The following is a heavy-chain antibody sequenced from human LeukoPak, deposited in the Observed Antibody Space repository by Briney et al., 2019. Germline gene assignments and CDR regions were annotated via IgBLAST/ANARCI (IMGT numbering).Heavy chain of an antibody. CDR2: IYYSGST. CDR3: ARGSMVRGVG. CDR1: GGSIRSTSYY. D-gene: IGHD3-10*01. J-gene: IGHJ4*02. V-gene: IGHV4-39*07. Sequence: SETLSLTCTVSGGSIRSTSYYWGWIRQPPGKGLEWIGSIYYSGSTYYNPSLKSRVTISVDTSKNQFSLKLSSVTAADTAVYYCARGSMVRGVGWGQGTLVTVSS.